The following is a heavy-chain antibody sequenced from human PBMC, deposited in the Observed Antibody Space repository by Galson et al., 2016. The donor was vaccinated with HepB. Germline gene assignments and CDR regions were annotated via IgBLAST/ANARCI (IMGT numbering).Heavy chain of an antibody. J-gene: IGHJ4*02. Sequence: QSGAEVTKPGDSLKISCKGSGYSFSPYWIAWVRQMPGKGLKWMGIIYPGDSATRYSPSFQGQVTISADKSISTAYLQWSSLKASDTAMYYCARQAGNAYVEQYYFDYWGQGTLVTVSS. CDR3: ARQAGNAYVEQYYFDY. D-gene: IGHD3-16*01. CDR2: IYPGDSAT. V-gene: IGHV5-51*01. CDR1: GYSFSPYW.